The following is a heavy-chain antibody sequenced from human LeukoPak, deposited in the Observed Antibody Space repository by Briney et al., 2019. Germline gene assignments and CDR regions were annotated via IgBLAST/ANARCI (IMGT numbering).Heavy chain of an antibody. CDR2: ISGSDNTR. CDR3: ARRAAAGHVDGFDI. J-gene: IGHJ3*02. V-gene: IGHV3-48*03. Sequence: SGGSLRLSCAASGFTFSSYPMNWVRLAPGRGLEWVSYISGSDNTRSYADSVKGRFTISRDNAKSSLSLQMNSLRAEDTAVYYCARRAAAGHVDGFDIWGRGTLITVSS. CDR1: GFTFSSYP. D-gene: IGHD6-13*01.